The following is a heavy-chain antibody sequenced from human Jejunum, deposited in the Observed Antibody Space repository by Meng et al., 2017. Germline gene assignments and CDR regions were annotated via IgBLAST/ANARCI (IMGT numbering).Heavy chain of an antibody. CDR2: IYYSGST. J-gene: IGHJ5*02. Sequence: QLQLQESGPGLVKPSETLSLTCTVSGGSISTSSYYWGWIRQAPGKGLEWIGNIYYSGSTYYNSSLKSRVTISVDTSKNQSSLTLSAVTAADTAVYYFARSPQYYDSSGFAFDPWGQGTLVTVSS. D-gene: IGHD3-22*01. CDR3: ARSPQYYDSSGFAFDP. V-gene: IGHV4-39*01. CDR1: GGSISTSSYY.